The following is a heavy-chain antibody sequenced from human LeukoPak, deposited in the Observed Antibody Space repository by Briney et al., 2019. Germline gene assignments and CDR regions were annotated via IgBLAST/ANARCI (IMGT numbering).Heavy chain of an antibody. J-gene: IGHJ4*02. V-gene: IGHV3-48*03. CDR3: ASFRSGTYYFDY. D-gene: IGHD1-26*01. CDR2: ISSSGSSI. CDR1: GFTFSSYE. Sequence: GGSLRLSCAASGFTFSSYEMNWVRQAPGKGLEWVSYISSSGSSINYADSVKGRFSISRDNAKNSLSLQMDSLRAEDTAVYYCASFRSGTYYFDYWGQGTLVTVPS.